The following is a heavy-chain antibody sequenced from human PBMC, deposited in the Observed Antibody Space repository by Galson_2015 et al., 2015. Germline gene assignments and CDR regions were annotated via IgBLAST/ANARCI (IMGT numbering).Heavy chain of an antibody. Sequence: SLRLSCAASGFTFSSYAMSWVRQAPGKGLEWVSAISGSGGSTYYADSVKGRFTISRDSSKNTLYLQVNSLRAEDTALYYCAKDTDYYGSGMDAFDIWGQGTVVTVSS. CDR2: ISGSGGST. J-gene: IGHJ3*02. V-gene: IGHV3-23*01. CDR1: GFTFSSYA. CDR3: AKDTDYYGSGMDAFDI. D-gene: IGHD3-10*01.